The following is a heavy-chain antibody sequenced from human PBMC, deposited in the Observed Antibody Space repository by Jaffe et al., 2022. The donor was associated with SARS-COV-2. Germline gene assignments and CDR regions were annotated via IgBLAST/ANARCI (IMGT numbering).Heavy chain of an antibody. Sequence: QVQLQESGPGLVKPSETLSLTCTVSGGSISNYYWTWIRQPPGKGLEWIGHISYTGSSNYNPSLESRVKISVDTSSNLFSLELGSVTAADTAVYFCARDRFRADTDRYFDLWGRGTLVTVSS. J-gene: IGHJ2*01. V-gene: IGHV4-59*01. D-gene: IGHD2-8*02. CDR1: GGSISNYY. CDR3: ARDRFRADTDRYFDL. CDR2: ISYTGSS.